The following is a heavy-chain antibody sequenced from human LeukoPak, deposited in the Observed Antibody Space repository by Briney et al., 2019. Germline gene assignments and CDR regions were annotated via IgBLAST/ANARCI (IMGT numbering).Heavy chain of an antibody. CDR2: IYHSGST. J-gene: IGHJ6*03. CDR3: ARDWGTTYYYYYMDV. D-gene: IGHD3-16*01. CDR1: GYSISSGYY. Sequence: SETLSLTCTVSGYSISSGYYWGWIRQPPGKGLEWIGSIYHSGSTYYNPSLKSRVTISVDTSKNQFSLKLSSVTAADTAVYYCARDWGTTYYYYYMDVWGKGTTVTVSS. V-gene: IGHV4-38-2*02.